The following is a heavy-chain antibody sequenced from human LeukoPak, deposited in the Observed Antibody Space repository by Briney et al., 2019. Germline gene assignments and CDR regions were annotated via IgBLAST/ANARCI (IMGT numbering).Heavy chain of an antibody. CDR2: ISSSGTYK. D-gene: IGHD6-19*01. J-gene: IGHJ3*01. CDR1: GYTFSSYS. V-gene: IGHV3-21*01. Sequence: PWGSLRLSCAASGYTFSSYSINWVRQAPGKGLEWISSISSSGTYKYYAESVMGRFTISRDNAKNSLYLQMNSLRAEDTAVYYCARESKVAGIDDAFDVWGPGTMVTVSS. CDR3: ARESKVAGIDDAFDV.